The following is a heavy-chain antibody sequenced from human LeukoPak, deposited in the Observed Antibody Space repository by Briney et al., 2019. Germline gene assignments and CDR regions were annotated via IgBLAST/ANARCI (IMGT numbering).Heavy chain of an antibody. CDR3: ARDGDAVMVDFDY. CDR2: MNPNSGAT. CDR1: GYTFTSCD. J-gene: IGHJ4*02. V-gene: IGHV1-8*01. Sequence: ASVKVSCKASGYTFTSCDINWVRQATGQGLEWMGWMNPNSGATGYAQKFQGRVTVTGDTSISTAYMELRRLTSDDTAVYYCARDGDAVMVDFDYWGQGTLVTVSS. D-gene: IGHD5-18*01.